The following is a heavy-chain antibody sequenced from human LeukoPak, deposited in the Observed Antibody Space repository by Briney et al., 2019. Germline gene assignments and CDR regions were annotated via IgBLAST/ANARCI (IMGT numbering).Heavy chain of an antibody. CDR1: GGSISSSSYY. Sequence: PSETLSLTCTVSGGSISSSSYYWGWIRQPPGKGLEWIGSIYYSGSTYYNPSLKSRVTISVDTSKNQFSLKRSSVTAADRAVYYCARHGPRRYYGSGRSFDYWGQGTLVTVSS. D-gene: IGHD3-10*01. J-gene: IGHJ4*02. CDR3: ARHGPRRYYGSGRSFDY. V-gene: IGHV4-39*01. CDR2: IYYSGST.